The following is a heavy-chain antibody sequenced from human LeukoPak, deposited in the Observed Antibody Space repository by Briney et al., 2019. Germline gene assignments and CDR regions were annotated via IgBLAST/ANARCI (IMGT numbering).Heavy chain of an antibody. V-gene: IGHV3-11*01. J-gene: IGHJ4*02. CDR2: ISSSGSTI. CDR1: RLTFIAYY. CDR3: ARGMYYYDSSGHPGY. D-gene: IGHD3-22*01. Sequence: GGSLSFSCAASRLTFIAYYMSWIRQAPGKGLEGVSYISSSGSTIYYADSVKGRFTISRDNAKNSLYLQMNSLRAEDTAVYYCARGMYYYDSSGHPGYWGQGTLVTVSS.